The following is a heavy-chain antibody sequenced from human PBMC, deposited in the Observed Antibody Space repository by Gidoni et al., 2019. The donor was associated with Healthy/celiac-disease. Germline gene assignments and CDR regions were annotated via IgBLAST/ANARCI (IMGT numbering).Heavy chain of an antibody. CDR2: IFTNDEK. Sequence: QVTLNESGPVLVIPTESLTLTCTVSGFSLSNARMGLSWIRQPPGKALEWLAHIFTNDEKTYSTSVKCRLTISKDTSKSQVVLTMTNMDRVDTAKYDCARTPYTYGDYVRWYFDHWGRGTLVTVSS. J-gene: IGHJ2*01. CDR3: ARTPYTYGDYVRWYFDH. CDR1: GFSLSNARMG. D-gene: IGHD4-17*01. V-gene: IGHV2-26*01.